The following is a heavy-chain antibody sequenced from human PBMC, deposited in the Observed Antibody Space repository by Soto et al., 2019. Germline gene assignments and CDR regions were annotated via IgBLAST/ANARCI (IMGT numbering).Heavy chain of an antibody. CDR2: ISSDGGTT. CDR3: ARDLGYCIAGRCQRKGFHV. V-gene: IGHV3-64*07. Sequence: EVQLVESGGGLVQPGGSLRLSCGASGFTFNTHAMHWVRQAPGKGLEYISTISSDGGTTYYADSMKGRFTTSRDKSKNTLFLQMGSLRAEDTAVYYCARDLGYCIAGRCQRKGFHVSGQGTMVTVSS. D-gene: IGHD2-15*01. CDR1: GFTFNTHA. J-gene: IGHJ3*01.